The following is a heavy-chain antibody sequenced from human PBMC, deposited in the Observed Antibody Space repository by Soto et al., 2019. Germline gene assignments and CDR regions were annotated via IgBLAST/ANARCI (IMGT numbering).Heavy chain of an antibody. CDR3: TKDRQSEGNSAFYFDF. Sequence: VGSLRLSCAASGFTFSNYAMSWVRQAPGKGLEWVSLISATGGGTSYADSVKGRFTISRDNSHNTLYLQVHSLTAEDTAVYYCTKDRQSEGNSAFYFDFWGQGALVTVSS. CDR1: GFTFSNYA. J-gene: IGHJ4*02. CDR2: ISATGGGT. V-gene: IGHV3-23*01.